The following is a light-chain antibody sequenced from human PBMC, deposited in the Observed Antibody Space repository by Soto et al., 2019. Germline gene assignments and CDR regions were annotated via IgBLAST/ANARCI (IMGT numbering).Light chain of an antibody. Sequence: DIPMTQSPSSLSASVGDSVTIPCRASQRINKYLNWYQQRSGRAPRLLIHTASSLHSGVPSRFSGSGSGSDFTLTISSLQPEDFATYFCQQSLSTPYTFGQGTKLEI. CDR1: QRINKY. V-gene: IGKV1-39*01. CDR3: QQSLSTPYT. CDR2: TAS. J-gene: IGKJ2*01.